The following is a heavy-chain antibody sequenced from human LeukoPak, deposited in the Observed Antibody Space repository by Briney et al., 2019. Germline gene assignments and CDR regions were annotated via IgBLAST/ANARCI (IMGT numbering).Heavy chain of an antibody. Sequence: GGSLRLSCAASGFTFSSHWMYWVRQAPGKGLEWVSGINWNSGSIDYAGSVKGRFTISRGNAMNSLYLQMNTLRPEDTALYYCAKETQRGNSGWGYFFDQWGQGTLVTVSS. J-gene: IGHJ4*02. CDR3: AKETQRGNSGWGYFFDQ. V-gene: IGHV3-9*01. CDR1: GFTFSSHW. CDR2: INWNSGSI. D-gene: IGHD6-19*01.